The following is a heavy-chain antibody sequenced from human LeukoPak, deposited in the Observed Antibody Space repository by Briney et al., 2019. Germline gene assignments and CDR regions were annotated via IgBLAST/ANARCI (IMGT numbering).Heavy chain of an antibody. CDR1: GFTFSSYG. Sequence: LTGGSLRLSCAASGFTFSSYGMSWVRQAPGRGLEWVSAISGSGGSTYYADSVKGRFTISRDNSKNTLYLQMNSLRAEDTAVYYCAKEKEPNYYGSGSYRYFQHWGQGTLVTVSS. CDR2: ISGSGGST. CDR3: AKEKEPNYYGSGSYRYFQH. D-gene: IGHD3-10*01. V-gene: IGHV3-23*01. J-gene: IGHJ1*01.